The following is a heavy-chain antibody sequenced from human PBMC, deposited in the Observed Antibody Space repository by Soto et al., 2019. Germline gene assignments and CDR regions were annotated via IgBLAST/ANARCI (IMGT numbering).Heavy chain of an antibody. D-gene: IGHD3-3*01. J-gene: IGHJ4*02. CDR3: TRDWGITIFGSHRGYFDY. Sequence: GGSLRLSCTASGFTFGDYAMSWFRQAPGKGLEWVGFIRSKAYGGTTEYAASVKGRFTISRDDSKSIAYLQMNSLKTEDTAVYYCTRDWGITIFGSHRGYFDYWGQGTLVTVSS. CDR2: IRSKAYGGTT. CDR1: GFTFGDYA. V-gene: IGHV3-49*03.